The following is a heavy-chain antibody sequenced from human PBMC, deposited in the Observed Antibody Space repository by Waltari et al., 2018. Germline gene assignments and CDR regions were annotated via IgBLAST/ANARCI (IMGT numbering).Heavy chain of an antibody. CDR3: ARGYCSSTSCRKYYYYGMDV. CDR2: INPSGGST. J-gene: IGHJ6*02. CDR1: GSTFTVIY. D-gene: IGHD2-2*01. Sequence: QVQLVQSGAEVKKPGASAKFSCKESGSTFTVIYMHLVPQARGTGLEGMGKINPSGGSTSYAQKFQGRVTMTRDTSTSTVYMELSSLRSEDTAVYYCARGYCSSTSCRKYYYYGMDVWGQGTTVTVSS. V-gene: IGHV1-46*01.